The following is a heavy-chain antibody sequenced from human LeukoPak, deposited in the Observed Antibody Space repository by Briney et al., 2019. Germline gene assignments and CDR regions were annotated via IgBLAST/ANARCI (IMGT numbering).Heavy chain of an antibody. V-gene: IGHV4-59*01. Sequence: SETLSLTCSVSGGSISTYYWNWIRQTPGKELEWIGHISYGNTDYNPSLKSRVTISVDTSKNQFSLKLTSVTAADMAVYYCARDKAHSYGRYFDPWGQGALVTVSS. CDR1: GGSISTYY. D-gene: IGHD5-18*01. CDR3: ARDKAHSYGRYFDP. J-gene: IGHJ5*02. CDR2: ISYGNT.